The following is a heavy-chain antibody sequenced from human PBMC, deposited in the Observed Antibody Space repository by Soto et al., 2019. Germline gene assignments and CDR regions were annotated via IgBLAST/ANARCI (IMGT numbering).Heavy chain of an antibody. CDR1: GYTFTAHY. V-gene: IGHV1-2*02. D-gene: IGHD1-26*01. Sequence: ASVKVSCKASGYTFTAHYMNWVRQAPGQGLEWMGWINPNSGDTKYVEKFQGRGTMTRDTSISTAYMELSSLRSDDTAVYYCASVNSGSYHHGLFDYWGQGALVTVSS. J-gene: IGHJ4*02. CDR2: INPNSGDT. CDR3: ASVNSGSYHHGLFDY.